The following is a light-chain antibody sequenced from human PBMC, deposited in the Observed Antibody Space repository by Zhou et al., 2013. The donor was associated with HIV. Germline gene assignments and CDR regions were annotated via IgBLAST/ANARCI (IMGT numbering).Light chain of an antibody. CDR3: QSYSDWPPLYT. Sequence: EIVVTQSPATLSVSPGERVTLSCRASQSVDSDLAWYQQKPGQAPRLLIYRASTRATGIPARFSGSGSGTELTLTISSLRPEDFAIYYCQSYSDWPPLYTFGQGTKLEIK. V-gene: IGKV3-15*01. CDR2: RAS. J-gene: IGKJ2*01. CDR1: QSVDSD.